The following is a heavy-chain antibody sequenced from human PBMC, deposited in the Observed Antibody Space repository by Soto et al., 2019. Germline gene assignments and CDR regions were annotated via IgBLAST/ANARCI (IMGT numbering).Heavy chain of an antibody. CDR2: ISGSGGST. J-gene: IGHJ4*02. CDR1: GCTFSSYA. V-gene: IGHV3-23*01. CDR3: AKDRITMIVEPFDY. Sequence: LRLSCAASGCTFSSYAMSWVRQAPGKGLEWVSAISGSGGSTYYADSVKGRFTISRDNSKNTLYLQMNSLRAEDTAVYYCAKDRITMIVEPFDYWGQGTLVTVSS. D-gene: IGHD3-22*01.